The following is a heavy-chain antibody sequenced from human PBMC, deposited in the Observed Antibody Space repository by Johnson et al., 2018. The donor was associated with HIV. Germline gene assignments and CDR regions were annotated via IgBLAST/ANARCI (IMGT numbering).Heavy chain of an antibody. V-gene: IGHV3-30*02. J-gene: IGHJ3*01. CDR2: IRDDGSKN. Sequence: QVQLVESGGGVVQPGGSLRLSCAASGLTFSNYGMHWVRQAPGKGLDWVAFIRDDGSKNFYADSVKGRFTISRDNSKNTLYLQMNSLRVQDTGVYYCAKGSGWYSAFDVWGQGTVITVSS. D-gene: IGHD6-19*01. CDR1: GLTFSNYG. CDR3: AKGSGWYSAFDV.